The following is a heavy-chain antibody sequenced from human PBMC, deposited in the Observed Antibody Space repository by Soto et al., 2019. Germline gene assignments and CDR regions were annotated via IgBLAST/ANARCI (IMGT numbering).Heavy chain of an antibody. D-gene: IGHD2-15*01. V-gene: IGHV3-15*01. CDR1: GFTFSNAW. Sequence: GGSLRLSCAASGFTFSNAWMSWVRQAPGKGLEWVGHIKSKTDGGTTDYAAPVKGRFTISRDDSNNTLYLQINSLKTEDTAVYYCTTRYCSGGSCYFDYWGQGTLVTVSS. CDR2: IKSKTDGGTT. J-gene: IGHJ4*02. CDR3: TTRYCSGGSCYFDY.